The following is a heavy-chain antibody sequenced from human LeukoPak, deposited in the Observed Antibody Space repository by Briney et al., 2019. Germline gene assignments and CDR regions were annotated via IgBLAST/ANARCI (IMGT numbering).Heavy chain of an antibody. CDR2: IYYSGNT. D-gene: IGHD2-21*02. J-gene: IGHJ4*02. CDR1: GDSISTSNSY. CDR3: ARVQPSCGGDRYPLDY. Sequence: SSETLSLTCTVSGDSISTSNSYWGWIRQPPGKGLEWIGSIYYSGNTYYNASLKSRVTISVDTSKNQFPLKLTSVTAADTAVYYCARVQPSCGGDRYPLDYWGQGTLVTVSS. V-gene: IGHV4-39*01.